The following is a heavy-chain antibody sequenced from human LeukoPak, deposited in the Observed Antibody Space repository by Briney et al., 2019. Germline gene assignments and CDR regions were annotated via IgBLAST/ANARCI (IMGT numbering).Heavy chain of an antibody. J-gene: IGHJ6*03. CDR1: GDSISGFY. Sequence: SETLSLTCTVSGDSISGFYWSWIRQPAGKGLQWIGRISTSGSTNYNPSLKSRVTMSVDRSTNEFSLTVRSETAADTALYYCARGLPSYGDYVDYYFYMDVWGKGTTVTVSS. V-gene: IGHV4-4*07. CDR2: ISTSGST. D-gene: IGHD4-17*01. CDR3: ARGLPSYGDYVDYYFYMDV.